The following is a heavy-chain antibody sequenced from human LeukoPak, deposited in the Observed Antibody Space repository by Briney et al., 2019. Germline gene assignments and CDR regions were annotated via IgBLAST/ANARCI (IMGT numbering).Heavy chain of an antibody. D-gene: IGHD1-26*01. Sequence: SETLSLTCTVSGGSISSYYWSWFRQPPGKGLEWIGYIYYSGSTNYNPSLKSRVTISVDTSKNQFSLKLSSVTAADTAVYYCARGMGATDYFDYWGQGTLVTVSS. CDR3: ARGMGATDYFDY. V-gene: IGHV4-59*08. J-gene: IGHJ4*02. CDR2: IYYSGST. CDR1: GGSISSYY.